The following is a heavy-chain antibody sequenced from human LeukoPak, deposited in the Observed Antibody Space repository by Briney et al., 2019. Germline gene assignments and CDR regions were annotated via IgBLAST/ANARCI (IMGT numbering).Heavy chain of an antibody. CDR2: ISSSGIAT. D-gene: IGHD2-15*01. J-gene: IGHJ3*02. V-gene: IGHV3-23*01. Sequence: GGSLRLSCAASGFTFSTYAMNWVRQAPGKGLEWVSSISSSGIATYYADSVRGRFTISRDNSKNTVYLQMNSLRAEDTALYYCAKPEGEVVTPYDAFDIWGQGTMVTVSS. CDR1: GFTFSTYA. CDR3: AKPEGEVVTPYDAFDI.